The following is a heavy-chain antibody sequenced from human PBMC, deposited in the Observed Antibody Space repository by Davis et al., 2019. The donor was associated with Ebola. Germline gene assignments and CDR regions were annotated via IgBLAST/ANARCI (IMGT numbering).Heavy chain of an antibody. V-gene: IGHV3-23*01. CDR1: GFTFSGYA. D-gene: IGHD6-6*01. Sequence: GESLKISCAASGFTFSGYAMSWVRQAPGKGLEWVSGISGSGANTYYADSVKGRFTISRDNSKNTLYLQMNSLRVEDTAVYYCASSSLAFDIWGQGTMVTVSS. CDR3: ASSSLAFDI. CDR2: ISGSGANT. J-gene: IGHJ3*02.